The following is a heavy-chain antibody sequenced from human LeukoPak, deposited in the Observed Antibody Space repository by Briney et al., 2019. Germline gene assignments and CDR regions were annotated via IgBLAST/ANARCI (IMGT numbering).Heavy chain of an antibody. CDR2: IKQDGSEK. Sequence: PGGSLRLSCAASGFTFSSYSMSWVRQAPGKGLEWVANIKQDGSEKYYVDSVKGRFTISRDNAKNSLYLQMNSLRAEDTAVYYCASWGSLDYWGQGTLVTVSS. V-gene: IGHV3-7*01. J-gene: IGHJ4*02. CDR3: ASWGSLDY. D-gene: IGHD3-16*01. CDR1: GFTFSSYS.